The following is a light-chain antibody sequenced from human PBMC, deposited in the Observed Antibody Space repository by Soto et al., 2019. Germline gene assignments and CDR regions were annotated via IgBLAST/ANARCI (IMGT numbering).Light chain of an antibody. CDR2: GAS. CDR3: QQYGSSPLT. Sequence: EIVLRQSPGTLSLSPGERATLSCRASQSVGSSYLAWYQQQPGQAPRLLIYGASSRATGIADWFSGSGSATDFTLTISRLEPEDFAVYYCQQYGSSPLTFGGGTKVDIK. J-gene: IGKJ4*01. CDR1: QSVGSSY. V-gene: IGKV3-20*01.